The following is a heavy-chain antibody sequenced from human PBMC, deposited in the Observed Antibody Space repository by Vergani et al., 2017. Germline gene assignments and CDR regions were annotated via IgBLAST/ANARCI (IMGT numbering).Heavy chain of an antibody. CDR1: GFTFSGSA. J-gene: IGHJ3*02. Sequence: EVQLVESGGGLVQPGGSLKLSCASSGFTFSGSAMHWVRQASGTVLEWVGRNRSKANIYTTAYAASVKVRFTISRDDSNNTAYLQMNSLKTEDTAVYYCTSDSDAFEIWGRGTMVTVS. CDR3: TSDSDAFEI. D-gene: IGHD2-15*01. V-gene: IGHV3-73*02. CDR2: NRSKANIYTT.